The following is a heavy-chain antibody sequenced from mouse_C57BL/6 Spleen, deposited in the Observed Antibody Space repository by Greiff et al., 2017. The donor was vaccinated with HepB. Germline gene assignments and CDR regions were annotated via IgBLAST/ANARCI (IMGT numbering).Heavy chain of an antibody. CDR2: ISYDGSN. Sequence: DVQLQESGPGLVKPSQSLSLTCSVTGYSITSGYYWNWIRQFPGNKLEWMGYISYDGSNNYNPSLKNRISITRDTSKNQFFLKLNSVTTEDTATYYCAREGLYGSSSPWFAYWGQGTLVTVSA. V-gene: IGHV3-6*01. CDR1: GYSITSGYY. J-gene: IGHJ3*01. D-gene: IGHD1-1*01. CDR3: AREGLYGSSSPWFAY.